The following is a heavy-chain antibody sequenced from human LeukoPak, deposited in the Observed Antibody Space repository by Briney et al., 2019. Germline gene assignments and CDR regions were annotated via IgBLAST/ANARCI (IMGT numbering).Heavy chain of an antibody. CDR3: AQGDDYGDYNSAY. D-gene: IGHD4-17*01. Sequence: PGGSLRLSCAASGFTFSSYSMNWVRQAPGKGLEWVSSISSSSSYIYYADSVKGRFTISRDNAKNSLYLQMNSLRAEDTAVYYCAQGDDYGDYNSAYWGQGTLVTVSS. J-gene: IGHJ4*02. V-gene: IGHV3-21*01. CDR1: GFTFSSYS. CDR2: ISSSSSYI.